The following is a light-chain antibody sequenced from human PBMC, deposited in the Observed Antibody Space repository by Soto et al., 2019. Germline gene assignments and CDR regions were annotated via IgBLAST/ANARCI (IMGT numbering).Light chain of an antibody. CDR3: QQYGSSLIT. Sequence: EIVLTQSPGTLSLSPGERATLSCRASQSVSSSYLAWYQQKPGQAPRLLIYGASTRVTGIPARFSGSGSGTDFTLTISSLEPEDFAVYYCQQYGSSLITFGQGTRLEI. CDR1: QSVSSSY. J-gene: IGKJ5*01. V-gene: IGKV3-20*01. CDR2: GAS.